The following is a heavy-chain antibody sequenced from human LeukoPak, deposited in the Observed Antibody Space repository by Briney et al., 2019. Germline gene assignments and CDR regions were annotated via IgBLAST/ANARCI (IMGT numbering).Heavy chain of an antibody. Sequence: PSETLSLTCTVSGGSISSYYWSWIRQPPGKGLDWIGYIYYSGSTNYNPSLKSRATISVDTSKNQLSLKLSSVTAADTAVYYCASVYSSRTYWFDPWGQGTLVTVSS. D-gene: IGHD6-13*01. V-gene: IGHV4-59*01. CDR2: IYYSGST. J-gene: IGHJ5*02. CDR1: GGSISSYY. CDR3: ASVYSSRTYWFDP.